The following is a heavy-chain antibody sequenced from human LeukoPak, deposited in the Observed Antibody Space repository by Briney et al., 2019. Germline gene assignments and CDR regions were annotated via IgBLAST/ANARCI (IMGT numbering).Heavy chain of an antibody. Sequence: GGSLRLSCAASGFSFRRYAMNWVRQAPGRGLEWIAVISGPGPSTVYADSVKGRFTISRDNSKNTLFLQLDSLRVEDTAIYYCAKEEMPHAFDLWGQGTMVTVSS. CDR3: AKEEMPHAFDL. CDR1: GFSFRRYA. V-gene: IGHV3-23*01. D-gene: IGHD5-24*01. J-gene: IGHJ3*01. CDR2: ISGPGPST.